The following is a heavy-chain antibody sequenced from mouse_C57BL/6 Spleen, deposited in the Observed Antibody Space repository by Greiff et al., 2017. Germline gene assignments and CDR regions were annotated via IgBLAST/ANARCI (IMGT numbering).Heavy chain of an antibody. CDR3: SRGGYEYGGYFDV. CDR2: IDPSDSET. Sequence: QVQLQQPGAELVRPGSSVKLSCKASGYTFTSYWMRWVKQRPIHGLAWIGNIDPSDSETHSTQKFKAKATLTVDKSSSTAYMHLSRLTSEASAVYDCSRGGYEYGGYFDVWGTGTTVTVAS. V-gene: IGHV1-52*01. J-gene: IGHJ1*03. D-gene: IGHD2-4*01. CDR1: GYTFTSYW.